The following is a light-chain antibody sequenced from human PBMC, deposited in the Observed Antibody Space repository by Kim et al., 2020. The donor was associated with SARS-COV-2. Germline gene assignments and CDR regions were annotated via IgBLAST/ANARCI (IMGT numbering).Light chain of an antibody. Sequence: SPGQTASITCSGYKLGDKYVSWYQQKPGQSPVVVIYQANQRPSGIPERFSGSNSGNTATLTISGTQAMDEADYYCQAWDSSTHNYVFGAGTKVTVL. CDR2: QAN. CDR1: KLGDKY. V-gene: IGLV3-1*01. J-gene: IGLJ1*01. CDR3: QAWDSSTHNYV.